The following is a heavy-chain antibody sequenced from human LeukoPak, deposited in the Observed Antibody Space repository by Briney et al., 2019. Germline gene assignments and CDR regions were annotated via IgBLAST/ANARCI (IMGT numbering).Heavy chain of an antibody. V-gene: IGHV4-4*02. CDR2: VHLDGRT. Sequence: SETQSLTCGVSGGSVINTNWWTWVRQPPGKGLEWIGEVHLDGRTNYNPSLESRLTMSVDVSENQVSLKLTSVTAADTAVYYCAREGGFYRPLDYSGQGTLVTVSS. CDR3: AREGGFYRPLDY. CDR1: GGSVINTNW. J-gene: IGHJ4*02. D-gene: IGHD3-3*01.